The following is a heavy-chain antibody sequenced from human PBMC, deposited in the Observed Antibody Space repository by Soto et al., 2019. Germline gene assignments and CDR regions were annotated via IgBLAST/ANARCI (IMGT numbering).Heavy chain of an antibody. CDR1: GVTFSDYY. CDR3: ARDPSYYYDSIDAFDT. CDR2: MSSSSSYI. Sequence: GGSLRLSCVASGVTFSDYYMIWIRQAPGKGLEWLSYMSSSSSYIQYADSVKGRFTISRDNSKNTLYLQMNSLRAEDTAVYYCARDPSYYYDSIDAFDTWGQGTMVTVSS. J-gene: IGHJ3*02. D-gene: IGHD3-22*01. V-gene: IGHV3-11*06.